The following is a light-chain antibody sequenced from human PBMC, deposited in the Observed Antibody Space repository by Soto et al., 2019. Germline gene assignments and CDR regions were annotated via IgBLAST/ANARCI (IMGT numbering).Light chain of an antibody. Sequence: EIVMTQSPATLSVSPGERATLSCRASQSVSSNLAWYQQKPGHAPRLLIYGASTRATGIPARFSGNGSGTEFTLTFSSQQSEDFAVYYFHQYNNWPPGTFGQGTKVEIK. V-gene: IGKV3-15*01. CDR2: GAS. CDR1: QSVSSN. CDR3: HQYNNWPPGT. J-gene: IGKJ1*01.